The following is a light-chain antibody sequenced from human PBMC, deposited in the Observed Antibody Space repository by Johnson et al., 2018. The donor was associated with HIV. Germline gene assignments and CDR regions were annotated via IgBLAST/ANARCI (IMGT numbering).Light chain of an antibody. CDR2: DNN. V-gene: IGLV1-51*01. Sequence: QSVLTQPPSVSAAPGQKVTISCSGSSSNIGNNYVSWYQQLPGTAPKLLIYDNNKRPSGIPDRFSGSKSGTSATLGITGLQTGDEADYYCGTWDSSLSVGVCGTVTKVTVL. CDR3: GTWDSSLSVGV. CDR1: SSNIGNNY. J-gene: IGLJ1*01.